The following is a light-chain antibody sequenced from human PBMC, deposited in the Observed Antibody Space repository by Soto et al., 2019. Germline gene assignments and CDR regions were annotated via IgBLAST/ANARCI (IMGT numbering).Light chain of an antibody. CDR2: EVS. CDR1: SSDVGSYNR. Sequence: QSALTQPPSVSASPGQSVTISYPGTSSDVGSYNRVSWYQQPPGTAPKLMIYEVSNRPSGVPDRFSGSKSGNTASLTISGLQPEDEADYYCNSYTSSNTYVFGTGTKVTVL. CDR3: NSYTSSNTYV. J-gene: IGLJ1*01. V-gene: IGLV2-18*02.